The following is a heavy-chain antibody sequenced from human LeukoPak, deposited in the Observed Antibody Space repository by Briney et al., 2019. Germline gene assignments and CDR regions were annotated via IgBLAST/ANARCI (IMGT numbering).Heavy chain of an antibody. CDR3: ARDGVDGSGEKGPELSYFDC. CDR1: GFTFSSYA. V-gene: IGHV3-30-3*01. Sequence: GRSLRLSCAASGFTFSSYAMHWVRQAPGKGLEWVAVISYDGSNKYYADSVKGRFTISRDNSKNTLYLQMNSLRAEDTAVYYCARDGVDGSGEKGPELSYFDCWGQGTLVTVSS. CDR2: ISYDGSNK. D-gene: IGHD3-10*01. J-gene: IGHJ4*02.